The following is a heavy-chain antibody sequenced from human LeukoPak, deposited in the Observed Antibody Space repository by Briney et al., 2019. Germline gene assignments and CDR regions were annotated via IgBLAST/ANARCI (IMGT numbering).Heavy chain of an antibody. CDR3: ARGLYDFWSGFENWFDP. J-gene: IGHJ5*02. D-gene: IGHD3-3*01. V-gene: IGHV1-69*13. Sequence: SVKVSCKASGGSFSSYAISWVRQAPGQGLEWTGGIIPIFGTANYAQKFQGRVTITADESTSTAYMELSSLRSEDTAVYYCARGLYDFWSGFENWFDPWGQGTLVTVSS. CDR2: IIPIFGTA. CDR1: GGSFSSYA.